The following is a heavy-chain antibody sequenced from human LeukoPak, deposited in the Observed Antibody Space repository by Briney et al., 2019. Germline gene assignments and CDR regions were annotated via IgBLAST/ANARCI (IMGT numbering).Heavy chain of an antibody. CDR2: ISSSGDKT. V-gene: IGHV3-11*04. Sequence: GGSLRLSCAASGFTFSNYYMSWIRQAPGKGLEWVSYISSSGDKTYHADSVKGRFTVSRDNAKNSLLLQMNSLRAEDTALYYCARGYSRAAFDIWGQGTMVTVSS. J-gene: IGHJ3*02. CDR1: GFTFSNYY. D-gene: IGHD2-15*01. CDR3: ARGYSRAAFDI.